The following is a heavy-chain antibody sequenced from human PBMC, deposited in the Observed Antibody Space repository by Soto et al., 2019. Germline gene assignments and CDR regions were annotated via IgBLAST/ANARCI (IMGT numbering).Heavy chain of an antibody. D-gene: IGHD5-12*01. V-gene: IGHV4-34*01. Sequence: SETLSLTCAVYGGSFSGYYWSWIRQPPGKGLEWIGEINHSGSTNYNPSLKSRVTISVDTSKNQFSLKLSSVTAADTAVYYCARGSRGYDYFDYWGQGTLVTVSS. J-gene: IGHJ4*02. CDR3: ARGSRGYDYFDY. CDR1: GGSFSGYY. CDR2: INHSGST.